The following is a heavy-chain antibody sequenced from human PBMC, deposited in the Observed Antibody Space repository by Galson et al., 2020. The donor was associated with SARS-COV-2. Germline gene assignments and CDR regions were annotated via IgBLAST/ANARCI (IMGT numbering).Heavy chain of an antibody. CDR2: ISSSGSTI. D-gene: IGHD2-2*01. V-gene: IGHV3-48*03. CDR1: GFTFSSYE. CDR3: ASELGYCSSTSWSYGMDV. J-gene: IGHJ6*02. Sequence: GGSLRLSCAASGFTFSSYEMNWVRQAPGKGLEWVSYISSSGSTIYYADSVKGRFTISRDNAKNPLYLQMNSLRAEDTAVYYCASELGYCSSTSWSYGMDVWGQGTTVTVSS.